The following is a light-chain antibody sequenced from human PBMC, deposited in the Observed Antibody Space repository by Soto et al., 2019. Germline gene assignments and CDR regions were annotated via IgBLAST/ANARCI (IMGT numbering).Light chain of an antibody. CDR1: QSVSIK. J-gene: IGKJ5*01. CDR2: DTS. V-gene: IGKV3-15*01. CDR3: QQYNKWPPIT. Sequence: AQGTAIHLGGRGVSANNSCRASQSVSIKLAWYQQKPGQAPRLLIYDTSTRATGLPARFSGSGSGTEFTLTISSLQSEDFAVYYCQQYNKWPPITFGQGTRRESK.